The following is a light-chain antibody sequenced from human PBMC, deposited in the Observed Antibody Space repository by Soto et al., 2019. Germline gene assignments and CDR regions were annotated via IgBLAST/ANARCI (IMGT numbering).Light chain of an antibody. CDR3: QVRDVWPT. Sequence: IVLTQSPATLSLSPGERAALSCRASQSVSTSLAWYQHKPGQAPRLIIYVASNRAPVFPPSFSGSGSGTDFSFTFSSLEPEDFAVYYCQVRDVWPTFGQGTKVDIK. CDR2: VAS. J-gene: IGKJ1*01. CDR1: QSVSTS. V-gene: IGKV3-11*01.